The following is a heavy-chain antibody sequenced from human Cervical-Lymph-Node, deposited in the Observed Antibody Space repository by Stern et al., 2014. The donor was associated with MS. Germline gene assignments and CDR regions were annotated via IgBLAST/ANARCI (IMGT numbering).Heavy chain of an antibody. V-gene: IGHV4-39*01. D-gene: IGHD3-22*01. CDR3: ARRRGDGRGYHYFDY. CDR1: GGSITSTNDQ. J-gene: IGHJ4*02. Sequence: VQLVESGPGLVKPWETLSLTCTVCGGSITSTNDQGDWIRQSPGKGPEWIGTFSYGGCPVYTESLKSRVIMPVDPSKNHSPLKLTSVTAADTAVYFCARRRGDGRGYHYFDYWGQGALVTVSS. CDR2: FSYGGCP.